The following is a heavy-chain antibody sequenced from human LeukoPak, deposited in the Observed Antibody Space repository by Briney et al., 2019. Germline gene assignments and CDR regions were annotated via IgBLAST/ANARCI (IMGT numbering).Heavy chain of an antibody. CDR2: IDSSGSPI. D-gene: IGHD1-1*01. V-gene: IGHV3-48*03. Sequence: GGCMRLSCAASGFTFSSYEMNWARQAPGKGLEWVSYIDSSGSPIYYADSVKGRFSISRDTAKNSLYLQMNSLRAEDTAVYYCAKGGSSRPLAHWGQETLGTVSS. J-gene: IGHJ4*02. CDR1: GFTFSSYE. CDR3: AKGGSSRPLAH.